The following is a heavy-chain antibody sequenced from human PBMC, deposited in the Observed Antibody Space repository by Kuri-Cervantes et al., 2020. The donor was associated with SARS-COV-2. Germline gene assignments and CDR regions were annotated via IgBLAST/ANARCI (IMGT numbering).Heavy chain of an antibody. CDR1: GFTFSSYA. J-gene: IGHJ4*02. V-gene: IGHV3-23*01. D-gene: IGHD5-12*01. CDR3: ARGGYSGYEYYFDY. CDR2: ISGSGGST. Sequence: GESLKISCAASGFTFSSYAMSWVRQAPGKGLEWVSAISGSGGSTYYADSVKGRFTISRDNSKNTLYLQMNSLRAEDTAVYYCARGGYSGYEYYFDYWGQGTLVTVSS.